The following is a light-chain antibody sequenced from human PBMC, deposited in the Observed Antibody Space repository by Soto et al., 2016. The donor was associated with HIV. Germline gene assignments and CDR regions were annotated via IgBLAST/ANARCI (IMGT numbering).Light chain of an antibody. CDR3: QQIYSTPEYYT. CDR2: AAS. J-gene: IGKJ3*01. Sequence: DIQMTQSPSSLSASVGDRVTITCRASQSISNYLNWYQQKPGKAPRLLIYAASSLQSEVPSRFSGSGSGTDFTLTISSLQPEDFATYYCQQIYSTPEYYTFGPGTKVDMK. V-gene: IGKV1-39*01. CDR1: QSISNY.